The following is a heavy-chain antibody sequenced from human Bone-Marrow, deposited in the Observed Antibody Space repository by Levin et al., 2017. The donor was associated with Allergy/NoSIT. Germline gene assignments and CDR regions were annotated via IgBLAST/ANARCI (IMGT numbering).Heavy chain of an antibody. CDR2: VYYTGNT. Sequence: SETLSLTCTVSGGSVSSGSYYWSWIRQPPGTRLEWIGNVYYTGNTNYNPSLESRVTISLDTSKNQLSLRLSSVTAADTAVYYCASQRGGGWFFDYWGQGTLVNVSS. CDR3: ASQRGGGWFFDY. V-gene: IGHV4-61*01. D-gene: IGHD6-19*01. J-gene: IGHJ4*02. CDR1: GGSVSSGSYY.